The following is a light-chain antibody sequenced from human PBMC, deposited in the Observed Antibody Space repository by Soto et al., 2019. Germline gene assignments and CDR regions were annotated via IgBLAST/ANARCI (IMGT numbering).Light chain of an antibody. V-gene: IGLV1-40*01. CDR1: NSNIGAGYD. CDR3: QSYDTSLSGVV. Sequence: QSVLTQPPSVSGAPGQRVTISCTGSNSNIGAGYDVHWYQQLPGTAPKLLIYDNTNRPSGVPDRISGSKSGTSASLAITGLQAEDEADYYCQSYDTSLSGVVFGGGTKVTVL. J-gene: IGLJ2*01. CDR2: DNT.